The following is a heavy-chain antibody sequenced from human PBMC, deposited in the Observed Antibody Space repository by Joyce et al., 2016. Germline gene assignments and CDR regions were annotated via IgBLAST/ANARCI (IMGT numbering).Heavy chain of an antibody. CDR3: ARTPSMVGPLDS. Sequence: QVQLVQSGAEVRTPGASVRVSCKTSGYIFTNFDITWVRQVPGHEPEWLGWISPYTDDTDYAQNFQGRVTMTTDTSTTTAYLDLRSLTSDDTAVYYCARTPSMVGPLDSWGQGTLVTVSS. V-gene: IGHV1-18*01. J-gene: IGHJ4*02. D-gene: IGHD2-15*01. CDR1: GYIFTNFD. CDR2: ISPYTDDT.